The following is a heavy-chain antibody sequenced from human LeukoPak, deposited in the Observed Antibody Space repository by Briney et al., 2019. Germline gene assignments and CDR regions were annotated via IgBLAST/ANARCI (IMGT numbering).Heavy chain of an antibody. CDR3: ARDSAVAGVRTLMARNELGY. V-gene: IGHV3-30*02. CDR2: IRYDGSNK. D-gene: IGHD6-19*01. J-gene: IGHJ4*02. CDR1: GFTFSSYG. Sequence: GGSLRLSCAASGFTFSSYGMHWVRQAPGKGLEWVAFIRYDGSNKYYADSVKGRFTISRDNSKNTLYLQMNSLRAEDTAVYYCARDSAVAGVRTLMARNELGYWGQGTLVTVSS.